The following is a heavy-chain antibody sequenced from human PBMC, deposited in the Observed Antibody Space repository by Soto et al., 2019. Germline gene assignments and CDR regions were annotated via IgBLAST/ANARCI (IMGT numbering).Heavy chain of an antibody. D-gene: IGHD3-9*01. V-gene: IGHV3-33*01. J-gene: IGHJ4*02. CDR1: GFTFSSYG. CDR3: ARPLRYFDWPLDY. Sequence: GGSLRLSCAASGFTFSSYGMHWVRRAPGKGLEWVAVIWYDGSNKYYADSVKGRFTISRDNSKNTLYLQMNSLRAEDTAVYYCARPLRYFDWPLDYWGQGTLVTVSP. CDR2: IWYDGSNK.